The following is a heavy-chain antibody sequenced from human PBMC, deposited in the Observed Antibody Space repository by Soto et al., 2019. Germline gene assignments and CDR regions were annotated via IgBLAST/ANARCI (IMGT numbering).Heavy chain of an antibody. CDR2: IYYSGST. CDR1: GGSISSSSYY. D-gene: IGHD6-19*01. V-gene: IGHV4-39*01. J-gene: IGHJ6*02. Sequence: QLQLQESGPGLVKPSETLSLTCTVSGGSISSSSYYWGWIRQPPGKGLEWIGSIYYSGSTYYNPSLKSRVTISVDTSKNQFSLKLSSVTAADTAVYYCARQYSSGWKGYYYGMDVWGQGTTVTVSS. CDR3: ARQYSSGWKGYYYGMDV.